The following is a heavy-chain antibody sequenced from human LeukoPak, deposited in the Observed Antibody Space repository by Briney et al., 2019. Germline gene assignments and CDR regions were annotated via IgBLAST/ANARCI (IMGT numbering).Heavy chain of an antibody. CDR1: GFTFSTYG. J-gene: IGHJ4*02. D-gene: IGHD6-19*01. Sequence: PGGSLRLSCAASGFTFSTYGMSWVRQAPGKGLEWVSAISGSGGSTYYADSVKGRFTISRDNSKNTLYLQMNSLRAEDTAVYYCAKDPKAVAGHYFDYWAREPWSPSPQ. V-gene: IGHV3-23*01. CDR3: AKDPKAVAGHYFDY. CDR2: ISGSGGST.